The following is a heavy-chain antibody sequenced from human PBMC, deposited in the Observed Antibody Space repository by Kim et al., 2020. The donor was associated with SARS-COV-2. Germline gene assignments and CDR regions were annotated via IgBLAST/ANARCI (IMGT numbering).Heavy chain of an antibody. J-gene: IGHJ6*02. CDR1: GYRFTSYW. V-gene: IGHV5-51*01. Sequence: GASLQISCKGSGYRFTSYWIGWVRQMPGKGLEWMGIIYPGDSDTRYSPSFQGQVTISADKSISTAYLQWSSLKASDTAMYYCARLLMATISGRYYYYYYGMDVWGQGTTVTVSS. CDR2: IYPGDSDT. D-gene: IGHD5-12*01. CDR3: ARLLMATISGRYYYYYYGMDV.